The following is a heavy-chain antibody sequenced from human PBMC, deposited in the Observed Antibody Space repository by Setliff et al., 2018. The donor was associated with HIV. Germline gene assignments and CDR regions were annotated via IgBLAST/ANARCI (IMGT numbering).Heavy chain of an antibody. V-gene: IGHV7-4-1*02. D-gene: IGHD3-22*01. Sequence: ASVKVSCKASGYTVTTYGISWVRQAPGQGLEWMGWFNTETRNPMYAQAFKGRLVFSLDTSVSTAYLQINSLKAEDTAVYYCARDGYYYDSSGHLAYYFDYWGQGTLVTVSS. J-gene: IGHJ4*02. CDR1: GYTVTTYG. CDR2: FNTETRNP. CDR3: ARDGYYYDSSGHLAYYFDY.